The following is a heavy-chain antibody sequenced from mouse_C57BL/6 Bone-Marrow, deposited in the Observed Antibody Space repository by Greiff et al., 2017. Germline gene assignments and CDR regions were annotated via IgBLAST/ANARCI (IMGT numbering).Heavy chain of an antibody. V-gene: IGHV5-12*01. Sequence: DVMLVESGGGLVQPGGSLKLSCAASGFTFSDYYMYWVRQTPEKRLEWVAYISNGGGSTYYPDTVKGRFTISRDNAKNTLYLQMSRLKSEDTAMYYCARHGRYFDVWGTGTTVTVSS. J-gene: IGHJ1*03. CDR2: ISNGGGST. CDR3: ARHGRYFDV. CDR1: GFTFSDYY.